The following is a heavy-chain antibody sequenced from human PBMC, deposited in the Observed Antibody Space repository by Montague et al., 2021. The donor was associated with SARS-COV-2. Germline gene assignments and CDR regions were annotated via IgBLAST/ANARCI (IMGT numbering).Heavy chain of an antibody. CDR2: INQSGNT. CDR1: GGSLSGYY. CDR3: ARGADYDFWSGYLRYKWFDP. Sequence: SETLSLTCAVYGGSLSGYYWAWIRQTPGKGLEWIGEINQSGNTNYNPPLKSRLTISVDTSKKQFSLKLSSVTTADTAVYYCARGADYDFWSGYLRYKWFDPWGLGTPVTVSS. V-gene: IGHV4-34*01. D-gene: IGHD3-3*01. J-gene: IGHJ5*02.